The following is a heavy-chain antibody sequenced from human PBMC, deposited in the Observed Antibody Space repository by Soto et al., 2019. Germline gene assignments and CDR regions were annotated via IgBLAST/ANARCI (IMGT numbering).Heavy chain of an antibody. Sequence: QLQLQESGPGLVKPSQTLSLTSTVSGGSISSGGYYWSWIRQHPGKGLEWIGYIYYSGSTYYNPSLKSRVTISVDTSKNQFSLKLSSVTAADTAVYYCARGMSECPLYGSGWYSDYWGQGTLVTVSS. D-gene: IGHD6-19*01. CDR3: ARGMSECPLYGSGWYSDY. V-gene: IGHV4-31*03. CDR2: IYYSGST. CDR1: GGSISSGGYY. J-gene: IGHJ4*02.